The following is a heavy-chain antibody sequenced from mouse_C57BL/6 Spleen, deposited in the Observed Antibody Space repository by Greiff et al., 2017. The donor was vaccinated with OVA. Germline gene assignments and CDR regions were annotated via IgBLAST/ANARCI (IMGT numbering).Heavy chain of an antibody. D-gene: IGHD2-4*01. J-gene: IGHJ3*01. CDR2: IDPENGDT. Sequence: VQLQQSGAELVRPGASVKLSCTASGFNIKDDYMHWVKQRPEQGLEWIGWIDPENGDTEYASKFQGKATITADTSSNTAYLQLSSLTSEDTAVYYCSYDYGFAYWGQGTLVTVSA. CDR3: SYDYGFAY. V-gene: IGHV14-4*01. CDR1: GFNIKDDY.